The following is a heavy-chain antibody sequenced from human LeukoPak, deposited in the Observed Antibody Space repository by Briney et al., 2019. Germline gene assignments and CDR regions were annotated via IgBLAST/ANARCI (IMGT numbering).Heavy chain of an antibody. Sequence: GGSLRLSCAVSGLIVSTNYMSWVRQAPGRGLEWVSAISGSSGLTYYADSVKGRFTISRDNSKNTLFLQMNSLRAEDTAVYYCARRGESTSYGDYRFDYWGQGTLVTVSS. CDR1: GLIVSTNY. V-gene: IGHV3-23*01. D-gene: IGHD4-17*01. CDR3: ARRGESTSYGDYRFDY. CDR2: ISGSSGLT. J-gene: IGHJ4*02.